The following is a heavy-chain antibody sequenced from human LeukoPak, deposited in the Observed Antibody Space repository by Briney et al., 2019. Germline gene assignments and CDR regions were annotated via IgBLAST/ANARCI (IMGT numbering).Heavy chain of an antibody. CDR1: GAFITNSHW. J-gene: IGHJ3*02. CDR2: IYYSGST. Sequence: PSGTLSLTCAVSGAFITNSHWWSWARQPPGKGLEWIGYIYYSGSTNYNPSLKSRVTISVDTSKNQFSLKLSSVTAADTAVYYCAGGKWEPENSAFDIWGQGTMVTVSS. V-gene: IGHV4-4*02. D-gene: IGHD1-26*01. CDR3: AGGKWEPENSAFDI.